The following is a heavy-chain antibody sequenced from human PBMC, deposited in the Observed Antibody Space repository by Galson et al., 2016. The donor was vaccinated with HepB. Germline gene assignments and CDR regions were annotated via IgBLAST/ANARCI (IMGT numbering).Heavy chain of an antibody. V-gene: IGHV4-61*01. CDR2: VYYSGST. J-gene: IGHJ5*02. Sequence: ETLSLTCTVSGDSVGSGNYYWSWIRQPPGRGLEWIGYVYYSGSTNYNPALKSRVTVSADPSKNQYSLTLSSVTAADTAVYYCASLGYCGGGTCSSTSFSWGQGTLVTVSS. CDR3: ASLGYCGGGTCSSTSFS. CDR1: GDSVGSGNYY. D-gene: IGHD2-15*01.